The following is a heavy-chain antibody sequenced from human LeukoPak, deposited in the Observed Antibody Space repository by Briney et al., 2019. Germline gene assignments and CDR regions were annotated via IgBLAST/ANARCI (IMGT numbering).Heavy chain of an antibody. CDR1: GFTFSSYS. D-gene: IGHD2-2*01. V-gene: IGHV3-21*04. Sequence: GGSLRLSCAASGFTFSSYSMNWVRQAPGKGLEWVSSISSSSSYIYYADSVKGRFTISRDNAKNSLYLQMNSLRAEDTAVYYCARGAPYCSSTSCYVNWFDPWGQGTLVTVSS. CDR2: ISSSSSYI. J-gene: IGHJ5*02. CDR3: ARGAPYCSSTSCYVNWFDP.